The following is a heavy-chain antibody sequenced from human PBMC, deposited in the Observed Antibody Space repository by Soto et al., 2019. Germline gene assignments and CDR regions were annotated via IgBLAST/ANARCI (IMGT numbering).Heavy chain of an antibody. CDR2: ISTYNGDT. J-gene: IGHJ4*02. V-gene: IGHV1-18*01. CDR1: GYTLTSYG. Sequence: ASVKVSCKASGYTLTSYGISWVRQAPGQGLEWMGWISTYNGDTKYAHKFQDRVTMTTDTSTSTAYMELRSLRSDDTAVYYCAREYCSGGSCYGGDYWGQGTLVTVSS. D-gene: IGHD2-15*01. CDR3: AREYCSGGSCYGGDY.